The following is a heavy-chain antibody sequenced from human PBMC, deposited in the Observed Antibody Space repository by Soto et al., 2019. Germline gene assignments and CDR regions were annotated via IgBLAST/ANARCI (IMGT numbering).Heavy chain of an antibody. Sequence: QVQLVESGGGLVRPGGSLRLSCEASGFTFRDYYMTWFRQAPGKGLEWLSYIVSSTKYTNYADSEKGRFTISRDNAKNSLYLQMNSLRADDTAVYYCAREYYYTMDVWGQGTMVTVSS. CDR3: AREYYYTMDV. CDR2: IVSSTKYT. J-gene: IGHJ6*02. V-gene: IGHV3-11*05. CDR1: GFTFRDYY.